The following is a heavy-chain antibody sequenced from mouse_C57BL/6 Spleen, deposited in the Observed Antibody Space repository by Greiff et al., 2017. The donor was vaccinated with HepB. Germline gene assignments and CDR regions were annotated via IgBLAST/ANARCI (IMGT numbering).Heavy chain of an antibody. CDR2: IGPGSGST. V-gene: IGHV1-77*01. CDR3: ARGIYYDYSYYAMDY. CDR1: GYTFTDYY. Sequence: VQLQQSGAELVKPGASVKISCKASGYTFTDYYINWVKQRPVQGLEWIGKIGPGSGSTYYNEKFKGKATLTADQSSSTAYMQLSSLTSEDSAVYFCARGIYYDYSYYAMDYWGQGTSVTVSS. D-gene: IGHD2-4*01. J-gene: IGHJ4*01.